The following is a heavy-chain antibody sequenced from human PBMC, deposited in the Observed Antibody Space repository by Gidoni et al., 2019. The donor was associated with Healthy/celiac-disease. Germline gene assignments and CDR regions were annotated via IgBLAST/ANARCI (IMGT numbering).Heavy chain of an antibody. CDR2: IWYDGSNK. D-gene: IGHD2-15*01. J-gene: IGHJ4*02. CDR3: ARDSCSGGSCPIFSY. Sequence: QVQLVESGGGVVQPGRSLRLSCAASGFTFSSYGMHWVRQAPGKGLEWVAVIWYDGSNKYYADSVKGRFTRSRDNSKNTLYRQMNSLRAEDTAVYYCARDSCSGGSCPIFSYWGQGTLVTVSS. CDR1: GFTFSSYG. V-gene: IGHV3-33*01.